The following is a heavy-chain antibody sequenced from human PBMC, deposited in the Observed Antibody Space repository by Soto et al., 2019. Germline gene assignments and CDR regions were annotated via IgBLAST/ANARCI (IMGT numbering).Heavy chain of an antibody. V-gene: IGHV3-7*03. D-gene: IGHD4-17*01. CDR2: INQDGSEK. CDR3: VKDMKWGGMTTIHYFDS. Sequence: GGSLRLSCAGSGFTFSNHWMNWVRQAPGKGLEWVANINQDGSEKYYVDSVKGRFTISRDSGKNSLYLQMNSLRPEDTAFYYCVKDMKWGGMTTIHYFDSWGQGTLVTVSS. CDR1: GFTFSNHW. J-gene: IGHJ4*02.